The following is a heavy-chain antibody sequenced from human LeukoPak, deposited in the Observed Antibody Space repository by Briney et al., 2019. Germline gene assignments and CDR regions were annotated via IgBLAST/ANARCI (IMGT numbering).Heavy chain of an antibody. Sequence: PGGSLRLSCAASGFTLSSYWMTWVRQAPGKGLEWVANINQDGSENHYADSVKGRFTISRDSAKNSLFLQMNSLRAEDTAVYYCAMGAIVATIDYWGQGTLVTVSS. J-gene: IGHJ4*02. CDR1: GFTLSSYW. V-gene: IGHV3-7*05. CDR2: INQDGSEN. CDR3: AMGAIVATIDY. D-gene: IGHD5-12*01.